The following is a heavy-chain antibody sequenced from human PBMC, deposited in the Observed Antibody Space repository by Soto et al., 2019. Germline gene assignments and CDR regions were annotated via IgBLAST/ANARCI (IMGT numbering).Heavy chain of an antibody. CDR3: ARGTTVTVDY. CDR2: INHSGST. J-gene: IGHJ4*02. V-gene: IGHV4-34*01. D-gene: IGHD4-17*01. Sequence: QVQLQQWGAGLLKPSETLSLTCAVYGGSFSGYYWSWIRQPPGKGLEWIGEINHSGSTNYNPSLKSRVTISVDTSKNQCSLKLSSVTAADTAVYYCARGTTVTVDYWGQGTLVTVSS. CDR1: GGSFSGYY.